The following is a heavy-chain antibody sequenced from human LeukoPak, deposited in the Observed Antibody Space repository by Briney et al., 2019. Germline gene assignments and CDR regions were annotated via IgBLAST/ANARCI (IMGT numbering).Heavy chain of an antibody. CDR3: ARGAVRGATNFDY. CDR2: AYYRCKWYI. J-gene: IGHJ4*02. D-gene: IGHD3-10*01. CDR1: GDSVSGSPAV. Sequence: PSQTLSLTCAISGDSVSGSPAVWNWIRQSPSRGLEWVGRAYYRCKWYIDYAVSVKGRITITPDTSKNQFSLQLNSVTPEDTAVYYCARGAVRGATNFDYWGQGTLVTVSS. V-gene: IGHV6-1*01.